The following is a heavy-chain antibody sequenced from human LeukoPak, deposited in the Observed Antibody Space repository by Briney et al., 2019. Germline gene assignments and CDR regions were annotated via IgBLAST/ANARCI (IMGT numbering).Heavy chain of an antibody. Sequence: GGSQRLSCAASGFTFSSYSMNWVRQAPGKGLEWVSSISSSSSYIYYADSVKGRFTISRDNAKNSLYLQMNSLRAEDTAVYYCARGPRVAYDILTNYFASYRSRFDYWGQGTLVTVSS. CDR2: ISSSSSYI. V-gene: IGHV3-21*01. D-gene: IGHD3-9*01. CDR1: GFTFSSYS. CDR3: ARGPRVAYDILTNYFASYRSRFDY. J-gene: IGHJ4*02.